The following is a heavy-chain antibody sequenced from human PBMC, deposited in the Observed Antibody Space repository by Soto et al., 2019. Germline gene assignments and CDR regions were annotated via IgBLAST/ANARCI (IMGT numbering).Heavy chain of an antibody. Sequence: SETLSLTCTVSGGSISSYYWSWIRQPPGKGLEWIGYIYYSGSTNYNPSLKSRVTISVDTSKNQFSLKLSSVTAADTAVYYCARQVERMTGGIAVRWFDPWGQGTLVTVSS. CDR3: ARQVERMTGGIAVRWFDP. J-gene: IGHJ5*02. V-gene: IGHV4-59*01. CDR2: IYYSGST. D-gene: IGHD6-19*01. CDR1: GGSISSYY.